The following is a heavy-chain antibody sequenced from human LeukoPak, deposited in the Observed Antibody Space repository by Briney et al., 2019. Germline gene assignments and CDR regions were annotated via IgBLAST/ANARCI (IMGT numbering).Heavy chain of an antibody. CDR2: ISGSGGST. J-gene: IGHJ4*02. CDR1: GFAFSSYA. CDR3: AKKPPDYYYSRGYYYYFDY. V-gene: IGHV3-23*01. D-gene: IGHD3-22*01. Sequence: PGGSLRLSCAASGFAFSSYAMSWVRQAPGKGLEWVSAISGSGGSTYYADSVKGRFTISRDNSKNTLYLQMNSLRAEDTAVYYCAKKPPDYYYSRGYYYYFDYWRQGTLVTVSP.